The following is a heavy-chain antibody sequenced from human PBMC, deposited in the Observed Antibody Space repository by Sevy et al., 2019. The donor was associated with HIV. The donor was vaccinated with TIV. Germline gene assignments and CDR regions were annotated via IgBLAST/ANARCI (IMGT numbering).Heavy chain of an antibody. CDR1: GFTFNNYA. D-gene: IGHD3-22*01. CDR2: VSGGGDTT. J-gene: IGHJ4*02. CDR3: AKGGSSSGYSLNYFAY. V-gene: IGHV3-23*01. Sequence: GGSLRLSCAASGFTFNNYAMTWVRQAPGKGLEWVSAVSGGGDTTYYADSVKGRFTISRDNSKNSLYLQMNSLRAEDTAVYYCAKGGSSSGYSLNYFAYWGQGTLVTVS.